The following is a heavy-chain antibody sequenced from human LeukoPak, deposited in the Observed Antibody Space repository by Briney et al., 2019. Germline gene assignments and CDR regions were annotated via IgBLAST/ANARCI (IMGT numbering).Heavy chain of an antibody. V-gene: IGHV1-18*04. CDR1: GYTFTDNY. J-gene: IGHJ3*01. Sequence: ASVKVSCKTSGYTFTDNYIHWVRQAPGLGLECMGWISGYTGDTKYAQILQGRFTVTTDTSTSTAYMELRSLTYDDTAVYYCARAGYCGDGGCRGGSAFDVWGQGTMVTVSS. CDR2: ISGYTGDT. D-gene: IGHD2-15*01. CDR3: ARAGYCGDGGCRGGSAFDV.